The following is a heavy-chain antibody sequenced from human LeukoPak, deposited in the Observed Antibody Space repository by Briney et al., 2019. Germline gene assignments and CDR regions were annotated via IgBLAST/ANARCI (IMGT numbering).Heavy chain of an antibody. CDR2: IRYDGSTK. D-gene: IGHD2-2*01. CDR3: APRRIYCSSTSCSYFDY. J-gene: IGHJ4*02. V-gene: IGHV3-30*02. Sequence: PGGSLRLSCAASGFTFSSYGMHWVRQAPGKGLEWVAFIRYDGSTKYYADSVKGRFTISRDNSKNTLYLQMNSLRPEDTAVYYCAPRRIYCSSTSCSYFDYWGQGTLVTVSS. CDR1: GFTFSSYG.